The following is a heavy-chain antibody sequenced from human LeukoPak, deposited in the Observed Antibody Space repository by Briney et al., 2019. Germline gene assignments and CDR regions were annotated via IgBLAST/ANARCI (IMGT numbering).Heavy chain of an antibody. Sequence: SETLSLTCTVSGGSISSSSYYWGWIRQPPGKGLEWIGSIYYSGSTYYNPSLKSRVTISVDTSKNQFSLKLSSVTAADTAVYYCASIDPYYDILTGYRTLDYWGQGTLVTVSS. CDR3: ASIDPYYDILTGYRTLDY. D-gene: IGHD3-9*01. V-gene: IGHV4-39*01. CDR2: IYYSGST. J-gene: IGHJ4*02. CDR1: GGSISSSSYY.